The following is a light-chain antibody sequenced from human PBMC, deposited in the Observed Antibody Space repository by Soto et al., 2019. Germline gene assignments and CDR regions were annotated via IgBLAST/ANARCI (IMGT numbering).Light chain of an antibody. Sequence: DIQMTQSLSSLSASIGDRVTITCRASQRIASYLNWYQQKPGKAPKLLIYGASTLQSGVPSRFSGGGSETDFSLTISSLQPADFATYYCQQSYTTPVTFGQGTRLEIK. V-gene: IGKV1-39*01. CDR2: GAS. J-gene: IGKJ5*01. CDR1: QRIASY. CDR3: QQSYTTPVT.